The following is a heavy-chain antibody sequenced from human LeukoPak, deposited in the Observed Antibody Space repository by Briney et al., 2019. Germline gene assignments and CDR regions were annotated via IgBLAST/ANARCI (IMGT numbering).Heavy chain of an antibody. CDR1: EYTFTANY. J-gene: IGHJ5*02. D-gene: IGHD6-13*01. CDR2: INPNTGVK. V-gene: IGHV1-2*06. CDR3: ARVGAAAGFDP. Sequence: GAAVKVSCKASEYTFTANYIHWVRQAPGQGLEWMGRINPNTGVKNYAEKFQGRVTMTRDTSINTAYMELSRLTSDDTAVYHCARVGAAAGFDPWGQGTLVTVSS.